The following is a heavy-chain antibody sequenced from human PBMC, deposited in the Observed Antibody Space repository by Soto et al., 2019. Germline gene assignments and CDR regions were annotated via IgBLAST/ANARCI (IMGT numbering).Heavy chain of an antibody. Sequence: ASVKVSCKASGYTFSTYAMHWVRQAPGQSLEWMGWLNGGTGQTRYSQKFQDRVIITRDTSASTGYMELSSLTSEDTAVYYCARGKGMEENYFYNGLDIWGQGTTVTVPS. CDR1: GYTFSTYA. CDR3: ARGKGMEENYFYNGLDI. D-gene: IGHD1-1*01. V-gene: IGHV1-3*01. J-gene: IGHJ6*02. CDR2: LNGGTGQT.